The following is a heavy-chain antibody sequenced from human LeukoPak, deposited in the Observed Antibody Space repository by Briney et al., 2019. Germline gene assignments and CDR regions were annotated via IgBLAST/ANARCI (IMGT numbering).Heavy chain of an antibody. V-gene: IGHV4-34*01. CDR2: INHSGST. D-gene: IGHD5-18*01. J-gene: IGHJ4*02. CDR3: ARVEFGYGYSYYFDY. CDR1: GGSFSGYY. Sequence: SETLSLTCAVYGGSFSGYYWSWIRQPPGKGLEWIGEINHSGSTNYNPSLKSRVTISVDTSKNQFSLKLSSVTAADTAVYYWARVEFGYGYSYYFDYWGQGPLVSVSS.